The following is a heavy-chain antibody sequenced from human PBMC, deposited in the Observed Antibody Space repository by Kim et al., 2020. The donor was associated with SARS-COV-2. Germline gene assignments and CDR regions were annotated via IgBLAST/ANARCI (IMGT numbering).Heavy chain of an antibody. CDR2: SYYSGST. CDR3: GSIPGPADAFDI. Sequence: SETLSLTCTVSGGSISSSSYYWGWIRQPPGKGLEWIGSSYYSGSTYYNPSLKSRVTISGDTSKNQFSLTLSSVTAADTAAYYFGSIPGPADAFDIWGQG. D-gene: IGHD2-2*01. CDR1: GGSISSSSYY. V-gene: IGHV4-39*07. J-gene: IGHJ3*02.